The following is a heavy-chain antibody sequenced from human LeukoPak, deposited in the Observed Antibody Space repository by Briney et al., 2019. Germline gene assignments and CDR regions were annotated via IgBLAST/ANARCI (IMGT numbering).Heavy chain of an antibody. CDR3: ARGSTSGSYFDY. Sequence: GGSLRLSCAASRLSPSRYKMKWVRQAPGKGLEWVSSITGSSRYILHRDSVEGRFTISRENAKNSLYLQMNSLRAEDTAVYYCARGSTSGSYFDYWGQGTLVTVSS. V-gene: IGHV3-21*06. CDR1: RLSPSRYK. D-gene: IGHD2-2*01. J-gene: IGHJ4*02. CDR2: ITGSSRYI.